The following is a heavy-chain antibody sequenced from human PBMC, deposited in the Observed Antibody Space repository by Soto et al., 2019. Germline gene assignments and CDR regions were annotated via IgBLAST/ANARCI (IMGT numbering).Heavy chain of an antibody. J-gene: IGHJ4*02. CDR1: GFTFDDHG. CDR2: INWNGGDT. D-gene: IGHD3-22*01. CDR3: ARDRWRRYYDSTGDLFDF. Sequence: VQLVESGGDVVRPGGSLRLSCVASGFTFDDHGMSWVRQAPGKGLEWVSGINWNGGDTGYADSVKGRFTISRDNAKNSLYLQMDSLRGEDTAIYYCARDRWRRYYDSTGDLFDFWGQGTLVTVSS. V-gene: IGHV3-20*04.